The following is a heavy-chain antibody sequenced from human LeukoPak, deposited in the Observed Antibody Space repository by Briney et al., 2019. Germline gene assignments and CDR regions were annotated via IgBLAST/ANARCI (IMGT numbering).Heavy chain of an antibody. J-gene: IGHJ5*02. CDR2: INSDGSST. D-gene: IGHD5-12*01. V-gene: IGHV3-74*01. CDR1: GFTFSSYW. Sequence: GGSLRLSCAASGFTFSSYWMHWVRQAPGKGLVSVSRINSDGSSTSYADSVKGRFTISRDNAKNTLYLQMNSLRAEDTAVYYCARDIVAVQGAYNWFDPWGQGTLVTVSS. CDR3: ARDIVAVQGAYNWFDP.